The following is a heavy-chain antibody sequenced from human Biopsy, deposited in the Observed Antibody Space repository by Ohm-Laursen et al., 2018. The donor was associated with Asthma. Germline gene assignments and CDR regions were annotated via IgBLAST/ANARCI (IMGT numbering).Heavy chain of an antibody. D-gene: IGHD3-3*01. V-gene: IGHV3-30*18. CDR1: GFVFRSHA. Sequence: SLRLSCTAFGFVFRSHAMHWVRQAPGKGLEWVAVVSYDGGVVHYADSMKGRFTISRDNAKSTLYLQMNRLRTDDTAVYYCAKRRGYSDLTDFDHWGQGTLVTVSS. J-gene: IGHJ4*02. CDR3: AKRRGYSDLTDFDH. CDR2: VSYDGGVV.